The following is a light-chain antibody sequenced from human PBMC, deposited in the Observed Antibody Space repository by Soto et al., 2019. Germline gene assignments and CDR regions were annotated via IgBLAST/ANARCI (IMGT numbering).Light chain of an antibody. CDR2: DAS. J-gene: IGKJ5*01. CDR1: QDIRNY. CDR3: QQYDSLPIT. V-gene: IGKV1-33*01. Sequence: DIQMTQSPSSLSASVGDRVSITCQASQDIRNYLTWYQQKPGKAPKLLIYDASNLEIGVPSRFSGSGSGTDFTFTISSLQPEDIATYFCQQYDSLPITFGQGTRLEIK.